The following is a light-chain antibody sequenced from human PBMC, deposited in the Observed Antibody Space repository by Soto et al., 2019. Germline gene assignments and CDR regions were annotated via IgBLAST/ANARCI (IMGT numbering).Light chain of an antibody. CDR2: EVT. V-gene: IGLV2-14*01. Sequence: QSALTQPASVSGSPGQSITISCTGTSSDVGGYDYASWYQQYPGKAPKLIIYEVTNRPSGVSTRFSGSKSGNTASLTISGLQAEDEADYYCSSYTGSITLYVFGTGTKVTVL. J-gene: IGLJ1*01. CDR1: SSDVGGYDY. CDR3: SSYTGSITLYV.